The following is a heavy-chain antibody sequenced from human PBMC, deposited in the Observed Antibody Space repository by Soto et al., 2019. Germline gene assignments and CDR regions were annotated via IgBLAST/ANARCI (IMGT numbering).Heavy chain of an antibody. CDR3: ARPHGGSSGWDNWFDP. CDR2: IYYSGST. V-gene: IGHV4-59*01. CDR1: GVSISSYY. Sequence: QVQLQESGPGLVKPSETLSLTCTVSGVSISSYYWSLIRHPPGKGLEWIGYIYYSGSTNYNPSLKSRVTISVDTSKSQFSLKLSSVTAADTAVYYCARPHGGSSGWDNWFDPWGHGTLVTVSS. J-gene: IGHJ5*02. D-gene: IGHD6-25*01.